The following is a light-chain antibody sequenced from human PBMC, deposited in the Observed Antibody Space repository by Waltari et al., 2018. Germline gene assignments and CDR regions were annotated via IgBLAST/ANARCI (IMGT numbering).Light chain of an antibody. CDR1: RRFSKY. CDR2: DAS. V-gene: IGKV3-20*01. CDR3: QKYGTLPAT. Sequence: EIVLTQAPGTLSLSPGERATLSCRASRRFSKYLAWYHQKPGQARRLLIYDASTRATGIPDRFSGSGWGTDFSLTISRLEPEDFAVYYCQKYGTLPATFGQGTKVQ. J-gene: IGKJ1*01.